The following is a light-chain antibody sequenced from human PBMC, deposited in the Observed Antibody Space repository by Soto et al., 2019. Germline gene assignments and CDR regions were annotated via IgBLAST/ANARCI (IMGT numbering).Light chain of an antibody. CDR3: QQYGSSPQT. CDR2: DAS. CDR1: QSVSSNY. V-gene: IGKV3-20*01. Sequence: DIVLTQSPGTLSLSPGERATLSCMASQSVSSNYLAWYQQKPGQAPRLLIYDASRRATGIPDRFSGRGSGTDFTLTISRLEPEDFAVYYCQQYGSSPQTFGQGTKVDIK. J-gene: IGKJ1*01.